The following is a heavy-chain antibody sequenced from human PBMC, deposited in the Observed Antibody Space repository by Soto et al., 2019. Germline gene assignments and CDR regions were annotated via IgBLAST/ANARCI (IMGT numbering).Heavy chain of an antibody. V-gene: IGHV1-69*08. CDR1: GGTFSSYT. CDR3: ARDGLAVAADNWFDP. Sequence: QVQLVQSGAEVKKPGSSVKVSCKASGGTFSSYTISWVRQAPGQGLEWMGRIIPILGIANYAQKFQGRVTITVDKSTSTAYMELSSLRSEDTAVYYCARDGLAVAADNWFDPWGQGTLVTVSS. D-gene: IGHD6-19*01. J-gene: IGHJ5*02. CDR2: IIPILGIA.